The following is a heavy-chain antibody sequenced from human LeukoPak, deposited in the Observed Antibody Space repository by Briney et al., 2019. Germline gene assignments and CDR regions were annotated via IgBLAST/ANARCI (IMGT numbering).Heavy chain of an antibody. CDR2: IYYSGST. D-gene: IGHD4-17*01. V-gene: IGHV4-30-4*01. Sequence: SQTLSLSCTVSGGSTSSGDYYWSWIRQPPGKGLEWIGYIYYSGSTYYNPSLKSRVTISVDTSKNQFSLKLSSVTAADTAVYYCARSQYYGDFEGAFDIWGQGTMVTVS. CDR1: GGSTSSGDYY. CDR3: ARSQYYGDFEGAFDI. J-gene: IGHJ3*02.